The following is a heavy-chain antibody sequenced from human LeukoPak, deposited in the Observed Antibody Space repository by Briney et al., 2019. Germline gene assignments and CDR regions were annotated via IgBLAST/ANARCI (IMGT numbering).Heavy chain of an antibody. CDR3: AKDPSGRWSGSYVDY. Sequence: GGSLRLSCAASGFTFSSYGMHWVRQAPGKGLEWVAVIWYDGSNKYYADSVKGRFTISRDNSKNTLYLQMNSLRAEDRAVYYCAKDPSGRWSGSYVDYWGQGTLVTVSS. V-gene: IGHV3-33*06. CDR1: GFTFSSYG. J-gene: IGHJ4*02. D-gene: IGHD1-26*01. CDR2: IWYDGSNK.